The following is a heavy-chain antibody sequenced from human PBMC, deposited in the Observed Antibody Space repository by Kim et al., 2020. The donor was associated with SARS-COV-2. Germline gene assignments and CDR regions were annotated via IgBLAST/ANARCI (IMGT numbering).Heavy chain of an antibody. Sequence: SETLSLTCAVYGGSFSGYYWSWIRQPPGKGLEWIGEINHSGSTNYNPSLKSRVTISVDTSKNQFSLKLSSVTAADTAVYYCATTSQRYSGYDLKPPYNWFDPWGQGTLVTVSS. J-gene: IGHJ5*02. CDR3: ATTSQRYSGYDLKPPYNWFDP. D-gene: IGHD5-12*01. CDR2: INHSGST. CDR1: GGSFSGYY. V-gene: IGHV4-34*01.